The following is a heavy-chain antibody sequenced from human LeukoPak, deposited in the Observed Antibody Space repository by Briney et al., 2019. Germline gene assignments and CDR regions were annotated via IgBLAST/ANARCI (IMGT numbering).Heavy chain of an antibody. Sequence: SETLSLTCTVSGCSISSYDWSWIRQPPGKGLEWIGYIYYSGSTNYNPSLKSRVTISVDTSKNQFSLKLSSVTAAETAVYYCAREGRYRYGYNEYHSYMDIWGKGTTVTVSS. CDR3: AREGRYRYGYNEYHSYMDI. V-gene: IGHV4-59*01. J-gene: IGHJ6*03. CDR1: GCSISSYD. D-gene: IGHD5-24*01. CDR2: IYYSGST.